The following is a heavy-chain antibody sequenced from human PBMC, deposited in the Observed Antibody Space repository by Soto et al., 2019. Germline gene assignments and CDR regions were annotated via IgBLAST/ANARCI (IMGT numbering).Heavy chain of an antibody. CDR2: ISPYSGNT. J-gene: IGHJ6*02. CDR3: AMVDNSVTPTPPDV. V-gene: IGHV1-18*01. CDR1: GYIFVNYG. D-gene: IGHD5-12*01. Sequence: QVQLVQSGDEVRKPGSSVKDSCKASGYIFVNYGIAWVRQAPGQGLEWMGWISPYSGNTHYASKVQGRLTMTTDPSTGTLYMDLGSLTSDDPAGYYFAMVDNSVTPTPPDVWGQGTTCTVAS.